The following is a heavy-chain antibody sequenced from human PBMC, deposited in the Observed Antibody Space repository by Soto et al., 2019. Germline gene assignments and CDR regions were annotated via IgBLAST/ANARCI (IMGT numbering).Heavy chain of an antibody. D-gene: IGHD3-3*01. CDR1: GFTFSSYS. Sequence: EVQLVESGGDLVQPGGSLRLSCAASGFTFSSYSMNWVRQAPGKGLEWVSYISSSSSTIYYADSVKGRFTISRDNVKNSLYRQMNSLRAEDTAVYYCARVPLPLKPHTMFGVVTLYWYFDLWGRGTLVTVSS. CDR3: ARVPLPLKPHTMFGVVTLYWYFDL. V-gene: IGHV3-48*01. J-gene: IGHJ2*01. CDR2: ISSSSSTI.